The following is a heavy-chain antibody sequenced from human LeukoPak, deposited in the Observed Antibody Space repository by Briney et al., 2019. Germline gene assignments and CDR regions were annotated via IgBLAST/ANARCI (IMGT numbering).Heavy chain of an antibody. J-gene: IGHJ5*02. CDR3: ARDPDSWWFDP. Sequence: PSETLSLTCAVYGGSFSGYYWSWIRQPPGKGLEWIGYIYYSGSTNYNPSLKSRVTISVDTSKNQFSLKLSSVTAADTAVYYCARDPDSWWFDPWGQGTLVTVSS. V-gene: IGHV4-59*01. CDR2: IYYSGST. D-gene: IGHD3-22*01. CDR1: GGSFSGYY.